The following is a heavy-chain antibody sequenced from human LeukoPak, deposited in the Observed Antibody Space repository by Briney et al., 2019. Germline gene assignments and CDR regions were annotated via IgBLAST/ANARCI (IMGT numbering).Heavy chain of an antibody. CDR2: IIPIFGTA. Sequence: GASVKVSCKASGGTFSSYAISWVRQAPGQGLEWMGGIIPIFGTANYAQKFQGRVTITADKSTSTAYMELSNLRSEDTAVYYCARVGYCSSTSCYGYFDYWGQGTLVTVSS. CDR3: ARVGYCSSTSCYGYFDY. CDR1: GGTFSSYA. D-gene: IGHD2-2*01. V-gene: IGHV1-69*06. J-gene: IGHJ4*02.